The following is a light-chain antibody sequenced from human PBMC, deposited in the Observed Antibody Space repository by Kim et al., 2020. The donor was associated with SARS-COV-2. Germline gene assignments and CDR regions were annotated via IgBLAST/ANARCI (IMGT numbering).Light chain of an antibody. CDR1: KLGNQY. Sequence: LSPGQTASITCSGEKLGNQYASCYQQKPRPSPVLVTYQDQKRPSGIPERFSGSNSGNTASLTITGTQDMDDAHYYCQAWDRNPGVFVTGTKGIFL. CDR3: QAWDRNPGV. J-gene: IGLJ1*01. V-gene: IGLV3-1*01. CDR2: QDQ.